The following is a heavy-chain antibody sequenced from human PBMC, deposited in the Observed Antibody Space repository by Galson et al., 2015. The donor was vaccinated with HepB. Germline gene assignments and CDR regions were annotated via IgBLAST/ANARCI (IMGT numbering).Heavy chain of an antibody. CDR2: LSGSGSST. Sequence: SLRLSCATSGFTFSSHAMSWVRQTPGKGLEWVSALSGSGSSTFYADSVTGRFTISRDNSRNTPYLQMNRLRAEDTALYYCAKVYYVSGSYYRGGNYFDYWGQGTLVTVSS. D-gene: IGHD3-10*01. J-gene: IGHJ4*02. CDR3: AKVYYVSGSYYRGGNYFDY. V-gene: IGHV3-23*01. CDR1: GFTFSSHA.